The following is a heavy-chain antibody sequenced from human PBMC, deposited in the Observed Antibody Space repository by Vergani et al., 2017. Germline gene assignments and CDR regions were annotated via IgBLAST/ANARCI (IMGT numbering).Heavy chain of an antibody. Sequence: QVQLQESGPGLVKPSETLSLTCTVSGYSISSGYYWGWIRQPPGKGLEWIGCIYHSGSTYYNPSLKSRVTISVDTSKNQFSLKLSSVTAADSAVYYCARLSDRSGHIFWGPGIHVTVSS. CDR1: GYSISSGYY. CDR2: IYHSGST. J-gene: IGHJ1*01. CDR3: ARLSDRSGHIF. V-gene: IGHV4-38-2*02. D-gene: IGHD3-3*01.